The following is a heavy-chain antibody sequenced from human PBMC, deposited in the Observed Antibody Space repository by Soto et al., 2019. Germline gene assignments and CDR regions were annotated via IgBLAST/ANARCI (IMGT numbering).Heavy chain of an antibody. J-gene: IGHJ6*02. CDR2: IIPIFGTA. Sequence: GASVKVSCKASGGTFSSYAISWVRQAPGQGLEWMGGIIPIFGTANYAQKFQGRVTITADESTSTAYMELSSLRSEDTAVYYCARPSSTVVVTAATRYYGMDVWGQGTKVTVSS. CDR3: ARPSSTVVVTAATRYYGMDV. V-gene: IGHV1-69*13. CDR1: GGTFSSYA. D-gene: IGHD2-2*01.